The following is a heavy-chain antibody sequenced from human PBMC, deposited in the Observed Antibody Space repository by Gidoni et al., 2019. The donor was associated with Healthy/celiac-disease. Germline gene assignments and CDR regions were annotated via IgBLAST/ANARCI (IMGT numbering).Heavy chain of an antibody. CDR3: ARDSADGYSYGSYMDY. D-gene: IGHD5-18*01. CDR1: GFTFSSYG. CDR2: IWYDGSNK. V-gene: IGHV3-33*01. Sequence: QVQLVESVGGVVQPGRSLILSCASSGFTFSSYGMHWVRQAPVKGLEWVAVIWYDGSNKYYADSGKGRFTISRDNSKNTLYLQMNSLRAEDTAVYYCARDSADGYSYGSYMDYWGQGTLVTVSS. J-gene: IGHJ4*02.